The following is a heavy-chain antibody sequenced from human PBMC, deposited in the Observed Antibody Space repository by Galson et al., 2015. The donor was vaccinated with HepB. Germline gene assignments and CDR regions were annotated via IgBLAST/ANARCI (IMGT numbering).Heavy chain of an antibody. CDR1: GFTFSSYA. V-gene: IGHV3-23*01. J-gene: IGHJ3*02. CDR3: AKDLCVITMVRGSYYECVGVGAFDI. CDR2: ISGSGGST. Sequence: SLRLSCAASGFTFSSYAMSWVRQAPGKGLEWVSAISGSGGSTYYADSVEGRFTISRDNSKNTLYLQMNSLRAEDTAVYYCAKDLCVITMVRGSYYECVGVGAFDIWGQGTMVTVSS. D-gene: IGHD3-10*01.